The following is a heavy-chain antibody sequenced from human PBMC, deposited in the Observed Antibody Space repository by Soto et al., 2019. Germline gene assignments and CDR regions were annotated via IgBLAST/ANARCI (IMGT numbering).Heavy chain of an antibody. V-gene: IGHV3-30-3*01. J-gene: IGHJ2*01. CDR3: ARDAGILAAAGPGEWYFDL. CDR2: ISYDGSNK. CDR1: GFTFSSYA. Sequence: QVQLVESGGGVVQPGRSLRLSCAASGFTFSSYAMHWVRQAPGKGLEWVAVISYDGSNKYYADSVKGRFTISRDNSKNTLYQKMNSLRAEDTAVYYCARDAGILAAAGPGEWYFDLWGRGTLVTVSS. D-gene: IGHD6-13*01.